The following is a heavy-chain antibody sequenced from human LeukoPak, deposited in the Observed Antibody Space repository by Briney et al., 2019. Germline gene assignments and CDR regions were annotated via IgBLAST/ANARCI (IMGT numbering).Heavy chain of an antibody. CDR3: ARLGGDIYFYYMDV. J-gene: IGHJ6*03. Sequence: SETLSLTYTVSGGSISSNIYYWGWIRQPPGKGLEWIGSIYYSGTTYYNPSLKSRVTISVDMSKNQFSLKLSSVTAADTAVYYCARLGGDIYFYYMDVWGKGTTVTISS. V-gene: IGHV4-39*01. D-gene: IGHD3-9*01. CDR2: IYYSGTT. CDR1: GGSISSNIYY.